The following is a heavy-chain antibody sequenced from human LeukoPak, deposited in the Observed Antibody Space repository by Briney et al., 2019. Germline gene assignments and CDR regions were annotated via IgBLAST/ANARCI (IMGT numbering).Heavy chain of an antibody. CDR1: GFTFSSYS. CDR3: ARDPVVIRSSTNYFDY. J-gene: IGHJ4*02. CDR2: ISSSGSTI. D-gene: IGHD3-22*01. V-gene: IGHV3-48*04. Sequence: PGGSLRLSCAASGFTFSSYSMNWVRQAPGKGLEWVSYISSSGSTIYYADSVKGRFTISRDNAKNSLYLQMNSLRAEDTAVYYCARDPVVIRSSTNYFDYWGQGTLVTVSS.